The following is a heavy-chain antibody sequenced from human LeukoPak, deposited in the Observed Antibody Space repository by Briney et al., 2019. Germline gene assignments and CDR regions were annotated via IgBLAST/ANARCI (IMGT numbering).Heavy chain of an antibody. CDR3: AREIQAPGKTLDY. V-gene: IGHV3-7*01. CDR1: GFTFSPSW. J-gene: IGHJ4*02. CDR2: INQDESVK. Sequence: PGGSLRLSCSGFTFSPSWMSWVRQVPGKGLEWVANINQDESVKYYVDSVKGRFTISRDNAKNTLYLQMNSLRAEDTAIYYCAREIQAPGKTLDYWGQGALVTVSS.